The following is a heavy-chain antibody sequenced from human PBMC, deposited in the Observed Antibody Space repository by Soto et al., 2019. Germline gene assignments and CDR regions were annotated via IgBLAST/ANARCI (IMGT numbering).Heavy chain of an antibody. CDR2: IYTSGST. J-gene: IGHJ4*02. Sequence: QVQLQEPGPGLVKPSETLSLTCTVSGGSISSYYWSWIRQPAGKGLEWIGRIYTSGSTNYNPSLKSLVTMSVDTSKNQFSLKLSSVTAADTAVYYCARLYCSSTSCYTGGWYFDYWGQGTLVTVSS. V-gene: IGHV4-4*07. CDR3: ARLYCSSTSCYTGGWYFDY. CDR1: GGSISSYY. D-gene: IGHD2-2*02.